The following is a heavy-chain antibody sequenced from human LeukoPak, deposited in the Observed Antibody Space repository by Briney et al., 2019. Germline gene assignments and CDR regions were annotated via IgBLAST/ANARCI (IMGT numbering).Heavy chain of an antibody. CDR1: GFTFNSGW. Sequence: GGSLRLSCAASGFTFNSGWMIWVRQASGKGLEWVGRIRSKANSYATAYAASVKGRFTISRDDSKNTAYLQMNSLKTEDTAVYYCTTGVVVVAATHYYDSSGYDYWGQGTLVTVSS. D-gene: IGHD2-15*01. CDR2: IRSKANSYAT. V-gene: IGHV3-73*01. J-gene: IGHJ4*02. CDR3: TTGVVVVAATHYYDSSGYDY.